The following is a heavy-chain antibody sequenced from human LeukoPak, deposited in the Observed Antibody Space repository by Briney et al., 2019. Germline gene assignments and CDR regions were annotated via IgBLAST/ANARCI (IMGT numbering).Heavy chain of an antibody. CDR2: INHSGST. CDR3: ARGIVPAAIVGFDP. CDR1: GGSFSGYY. J-gene: IGHJ5*02. Sequence: SETLSLTCAVYGGSFSGYYWSWIRQPPGKGLEWIGEINHSGSTNYNPSLKSRVTISVDTSKNQFSLKLSSVTAADTAVYYCARGIVPAAIVGFDPWGQGTLVTVSS. V-gene: IGHV4-34*01. D-gene: IGHD2-2*02.